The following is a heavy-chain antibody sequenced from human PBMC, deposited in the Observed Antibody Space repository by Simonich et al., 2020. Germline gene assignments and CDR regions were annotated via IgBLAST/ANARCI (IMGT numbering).Heavy chain of an antibody. J-gene: IGHJ4*02. CDR1: GFTFDDYG. Sequence: EVQLVESGGGVVRPGGSLRLSCAASGFTFDDYGMSWVRQAPGRGVYVDAGINWNGGSTGYADSVKGRFTISRDNAKNSLYLQMNSLRAEDTALYHCARGRNDFDYWGQGTLVTVSS. CDR2: INWNGGST. CDR3: ARGRNDFDY. V-gene: IGHV3-20*01. D-gene: IGHD1-1*01.